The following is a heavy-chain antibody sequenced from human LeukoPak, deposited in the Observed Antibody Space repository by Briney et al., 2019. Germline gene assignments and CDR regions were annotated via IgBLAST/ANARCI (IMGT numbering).Heavy chain of an antibody. Sequence: ETLSLTCTVSGGSISSYYWSWVRQAPGKGLEWVSVIYSGGSTYYADSVKGRFTISRDNSKNTLYLQMNSLRAEDTAVYYCATLVGGSGSYYNPNFDYWGQGTLVTVSS. J-gene: IGHJ4*02. CDR1: GGSISSYY. V-gene: IGHV3-53*01. D-gene: IGHD3-10*01. CDR2: IYSGGST. CDR3: ATLVGGSGSYYNPNFDY.